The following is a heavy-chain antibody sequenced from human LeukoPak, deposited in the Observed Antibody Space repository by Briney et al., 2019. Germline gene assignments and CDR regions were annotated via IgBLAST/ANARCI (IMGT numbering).Heavy chain of an antibody. CDR2: IYPGDSDT. V-gene: IGHV5-51*01. J-gene: IGHJ3*02. CDR3: ATTVRVRGVIIGEAFDI. Sequence: GESLKISCKGSGYSFTSYWIGWVRQMPGKGLEWMGIIYPGDSDTRYSPSFQGQVTISADKSISTAYLQWSSLKASDTAMYYCATTVRVRGVIIGEAFDIWGQGTMVTVSS. D-gene: IGHD3-10*01. CDR1: GYSFTSYW.